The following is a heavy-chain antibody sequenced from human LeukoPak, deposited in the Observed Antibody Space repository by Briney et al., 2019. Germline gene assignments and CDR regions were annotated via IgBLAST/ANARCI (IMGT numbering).Heavy chain of an antibody. Sequence: SVKLSCKASGGTFSSYAISWVRQAPGQGLEWMGRIIPIRGIANYAQKFQGRVTITADKSTSTAYMDLRSLRSEDTAVYYCARDRSGKRVGYYGMGVWGQGTTGTVSS. V-gene: IGHV1-69*04. D-gene: IGHD6-19*01. J-gene: IGHJ6*02. CDR3: ARDRSGKRVGYYGMGV. CDR1: GGTFSSYA. CDR2: IIPIRGIA.